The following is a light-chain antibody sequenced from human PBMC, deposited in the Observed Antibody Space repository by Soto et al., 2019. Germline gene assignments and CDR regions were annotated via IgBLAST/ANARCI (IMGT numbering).Light chain of an antibody. J-gene: IGKJ1*01. Sequence: DIQMTQSPSTLSASVRDRVTITCRASQNIERWLAWYQQKPGQPPKLLIYWASTRESGVPDRFSGSGSGTDFTLTISSLQAADVAVYYCQQYYRTSWTFGQGTKVDIK. CDR2: WAS. V-gene: IGKV4-1*01. CDR1: QNIERW. CDR3: QQYYRTSWT.